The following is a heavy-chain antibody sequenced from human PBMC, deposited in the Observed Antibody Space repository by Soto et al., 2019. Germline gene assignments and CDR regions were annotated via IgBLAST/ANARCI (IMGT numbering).Heavy chain of an antibody. CDR3: ARGYDYGDYGGWFDP. CDR2: IYYSGST. CDR1: GGSISSGGYY. D-gene: IGHD4-17*01. J-gene: IGHJ5*02. Sequence: SETLSLTCTVSGGSISSGGYYWSWIRQHPGKGQEWIGYIYYSGSTYYNPSLKSRVTISVDTSKNQFSLKLSSVTAADTAVYYCARGYDYGDYGGWFDPWGQGTLVTVSS. V-gene: IGHV4-31*03.